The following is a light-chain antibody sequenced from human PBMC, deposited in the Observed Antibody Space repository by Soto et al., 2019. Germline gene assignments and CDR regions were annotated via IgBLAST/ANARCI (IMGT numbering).Light chain of an antibody. J-gene: IGLJ3*02. Sequence: QSVLTQPPSVSGAPGQRVTISCTGSTSNIGAGYEVHWYQQIPGTAPKLLVSGHNNRPSEVPDRFFGSKSGTSASLTITGLQAEDEADYDCQSFDSSRGGSGVFGGGTQLTVL. CDR2: GHN. CDR3: QSFDSSRGGSGV. V-gene: IGLV1-40*01. CDR1: TSNIGAGYE.